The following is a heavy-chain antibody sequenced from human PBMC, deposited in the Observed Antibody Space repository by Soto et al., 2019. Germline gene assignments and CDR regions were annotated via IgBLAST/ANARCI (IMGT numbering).Heavy chain of an antibody. Sequence: QVQLVQSGAEVKKPGSSVKVSCKASGGTFSSYAISWVRQAPGQGLEWMGGIIPIFGTANYAQKFQGRVTITADESTSTVYMELCSLRSEDTAVYYCATNNKPREYRYVGGFDYWGQGTLVTVSS. J-gene: IGHJ4*02. V-gene: IGHV1-69*01. CDR3: ATNNKPREYRYVGGFDY. CDR1: GGTFSSYA. D-gene: IGHD5-18*01. CDR2: IIPIFGTA.